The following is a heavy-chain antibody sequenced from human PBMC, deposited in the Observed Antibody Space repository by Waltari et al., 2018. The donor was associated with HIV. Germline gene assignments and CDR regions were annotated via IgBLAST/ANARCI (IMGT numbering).Heavy chain of an antibody. V-gene: IGHV4-61*02. Sequence: QVQLQESGPGLVKPSQTLSLTCTVSGGSISSGSYYWSWIRQPAGKGLEWIGRIFTRWSHYINPSPKRRVTIVVDTVKNQCPPKRGSGTAPDTAADYWGGVPDRGGHLFGHRGQGTLVNVSP. J-gene: IGHJ4*01. CDR2: IFTRWSH. D-gene: IGHD2-15*01. CDR1: GGSISSGSYY. CDR3: GGVPDRGGHLFGH.